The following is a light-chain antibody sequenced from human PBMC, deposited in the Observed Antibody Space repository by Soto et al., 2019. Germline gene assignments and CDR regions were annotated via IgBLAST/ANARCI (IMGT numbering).Light chain of an antibody. J-gene: IGKJ1*01. Sequence: AIQLTQSPSSLSASVGDRVTITCRASQGISSYLGWYQQKPGKAPNLLIYDASTLHSGVPSRFSGGGSGTDFTLTISSLQPEDFATYFCLQDYTFPWTFGQGTKVEIK. CDR1: QGISSY. CDR2: DAS. V-gene: IGKV1-6*01. CDR3: LQDYTFPWT.